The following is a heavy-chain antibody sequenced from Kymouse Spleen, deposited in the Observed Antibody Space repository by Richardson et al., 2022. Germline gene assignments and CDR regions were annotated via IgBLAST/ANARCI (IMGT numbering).Heavy chain of an antibody. CDR3: ARPEYYGSGSYGY. CDR2: INHSGST. V-gene: IGHV4-34*01. Sequence: QVQLQQWGAGLLKPSETLSLTCAVYGGSFSGYYWSWIRQPPGKGLEWIGEINHSGSTNYNPSLKSRVTISVDTSKNQFSLKLSSVTAADTAVYYCARPEYYGSGSYGYWGQGTLVTVSS. CDR1: GGSFSGYY. D-gene: IGHD3-10*01. J-gene: IGHJ4*02.